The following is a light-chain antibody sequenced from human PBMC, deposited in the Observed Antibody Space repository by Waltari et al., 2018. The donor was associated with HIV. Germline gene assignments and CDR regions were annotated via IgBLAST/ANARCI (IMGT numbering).Light chain of an antibody. Sequence: SSELTQDPAVSVALGQTVRITCHGASLRSYYASWYQKKPGQAPLLVVYGDNKRPSGIPDRFSGSSSGNTASLTITGAQAEDEADYYCNSRDSSGHHLVFAAATTVTVL. CDR1: SLRSYY. CDR2: GDN. V-gene: IGLV3-19*01. J-gene: IGLJ1*01. CDR3: NSRDSSGHHLV.